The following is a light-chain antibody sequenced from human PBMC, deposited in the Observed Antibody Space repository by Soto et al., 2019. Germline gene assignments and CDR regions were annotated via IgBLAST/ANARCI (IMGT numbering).Light chain of an antibody. CDR1: QSVRSD. CDR2: GAS. J-gene: IGKJ1*01. CDR3: QQYNNWPPWT. V-gene: IGKV3-15*01. Sequence: EVVLTQSAGTLSLSPGERATLSCRASQSVRSDYLAWYQQKPGQAPRLLIYGASTRATGIPARFSGSGSGTEFTLTISSLQSEDFAVYYCQQYNNWPPWTFGQGSKVDIK.